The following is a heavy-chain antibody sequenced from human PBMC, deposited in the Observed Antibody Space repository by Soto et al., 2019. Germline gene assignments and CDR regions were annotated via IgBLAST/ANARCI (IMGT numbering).Heavy chain of an antibody. CDR3: VKDRYVDY. V-gene: IGHV3-64D*06. CDR2: ISSDGRPT. Sequence: GVSLRLSCSVSGFTFSSYAMHWVRQAPGKGLEYVSSISSDGRPTYYADSVKGRFTISRDNSKNTLYLQMYSLKAEDTAVYYCVKDRYVDYWGQGTPVT. J-gene: IGHJ4*02. CDR1: GFTFSSYA.